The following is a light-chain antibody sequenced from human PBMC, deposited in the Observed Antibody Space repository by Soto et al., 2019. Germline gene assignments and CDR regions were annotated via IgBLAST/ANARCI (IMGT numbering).Light chain of an antibody. CDR3: QQFGSSPPVT. CDR1: QSVSSSY. V-gene: IGKV3-20*01. J-gene: IGKJ5*01. CDR2: GAS. Sequence: EIVLTQSPGTLSLSPGERATLSCRASQSVSSSYLAWYQQKPGQAPRLLFYGASSRATGIPDRFNGGGSGTDFTLTISRLEPEDFAVHYCQQFGSSPPVTFGQGTRLEIK.